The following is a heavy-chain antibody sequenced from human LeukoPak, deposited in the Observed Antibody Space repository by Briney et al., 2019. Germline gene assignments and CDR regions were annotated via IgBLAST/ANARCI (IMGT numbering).Heavy chain of an antibody. Sequence: GGSLRLSCAASGFTFSSYAMSWVRQAPGKGLEWVSAISGSGGSTYYADSVKGRFTISRDNSKNTLYLQMNGLRAEDTAVYYCAKGVNYFVLEYWGQGTLVTISS. V-gene: IGHV3-23*01. CDR2: ISGSGGST. CDR1: GFTFSSYA. J-gene: IGHJ4*02. D-gene: IGHD3-10*02. CDR3: AKGVNYFVLEY.